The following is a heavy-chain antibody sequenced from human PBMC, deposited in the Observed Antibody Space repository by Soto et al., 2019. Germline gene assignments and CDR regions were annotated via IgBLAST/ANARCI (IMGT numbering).Heavy chain of an antibody. CDR1: GYSFTSYW. CDR3: ARLLSITVTTYQGWFDP. V-gene: IGHV5-51*01. CDR2: IYPGDSDT. D-gene: IGHD4-17*01. Sequence: PGESLKISCKGSGYSFTSYWIGWVRQMPGKGLEWMGIIYPGDSDTRYSPSFQGQVTISADKSISTAYLQWSSLKASDTAMYYCARLLSITVTTYQGWFDPWGQGTLVPVSS. J-gene: IGHJ5*02.